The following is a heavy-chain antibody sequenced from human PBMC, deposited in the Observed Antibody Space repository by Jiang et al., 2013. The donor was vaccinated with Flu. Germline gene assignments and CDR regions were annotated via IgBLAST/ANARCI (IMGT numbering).Heavy chain of an antibody. J-gene: IGHJ4*02. V-gene: IGHV4-59*08. CDR2: VSDSGNT. D-gene: IGHD4-17*01. CDR3: VRRGDYGDYDY. Sequence: GSGLVKPSETLSLTCIVSGGSISSYYWSWIRQPPGKTLEWIGLVSDSGNTKHNPSVESRVTISVDTAKNQVSLKLSSVTAADTAVYYCVRRGDYGDYDYWGQGTLVTVSS. CDR1: GGSISSYY.